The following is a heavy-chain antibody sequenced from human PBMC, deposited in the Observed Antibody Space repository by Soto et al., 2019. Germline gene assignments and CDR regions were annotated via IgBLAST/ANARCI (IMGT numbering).Heavy chain of an antibody. Sequence: QLQLQESGPGLVKPSETLSLTCTVSGGSISSSSYYWGWIRQPPGQALEWIGSIYSSGSTYYNPSIMSRVTISVDTAKIQLSQKLSYVTAADTAVYYCARGITMLVVVITTAAYFDYWGQGTLVTVCS. CDR3: ARGITMLVVVITTAAYFDY. CDR2: IYSSGST. J-gene: IGHJ4*02. CDR1: GGSISSSSYY. V-gene: IGHV4-39*01. D-gene: IGHD3-22*01.